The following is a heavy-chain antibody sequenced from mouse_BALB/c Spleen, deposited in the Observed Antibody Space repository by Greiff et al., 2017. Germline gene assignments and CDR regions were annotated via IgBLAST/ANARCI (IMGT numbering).Heavy chain of an antibody. CDR2: ISSGSSTI. V-gene: IGHV5-17*02. Sequence: EVQRVESGGGLVQPGGSRKLSCAASGFTFSSFGMHWVRQAPEKGLEWVAYISSGSSTIYYADTVKGRFTISRDNPKNTLFLQMTSLRSEDTAMYYCARGGTAYYYAMDYWGQGTSVTVSS. CDR3: ARGGTAYYYAMDY. J-gene: IGHJ4*01. CDR1: GFTFSSFG. D-gene: IGHD1-2*01.